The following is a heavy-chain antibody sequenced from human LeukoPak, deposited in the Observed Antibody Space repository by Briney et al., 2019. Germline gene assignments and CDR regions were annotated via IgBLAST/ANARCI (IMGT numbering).Heavy chain of an antibody. D-gene: IGHD3-22*01. V-gene: IGHV3-9*01. CDR1: GFTFDDYA. J-gene: IGHJ4*02. CDR3: AKDIYYDSSGYYSYFDY. Sequence: GGSLRLSCAASGFTFDDYAMHWVRQAPGKGLERVSGISWNSGSIGYADSVKGRFTISRDNAKNSLYLQMNSLRAEDTALYYCAKDIYYDSSGYYSYFDYWGQGTLVTVSS. CDR2: ISWNSGSI.